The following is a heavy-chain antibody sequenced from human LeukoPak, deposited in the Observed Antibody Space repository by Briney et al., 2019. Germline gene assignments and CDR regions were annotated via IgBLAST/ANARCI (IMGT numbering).Heavy chain of an antibody. CDR1: GGSISSGGYY. Sequence: SETLSLTCTVSGGSISSGGYYWSWIRQPPGKGLEWIGYIYHSGSTYYNPSLKSRVTISVDRSKNQFSLKLSSVTAADTAVYYCARNVVGAWDLSYYFDYWGQGTLVTVSS. CDR3: ARNVVGAWDLSYYFDY. D-gene: IGHD1-26*01. CDR2: IYHSGST. V-gene: IGHV4-30-2*01. J-gene: IGHJ4*02.